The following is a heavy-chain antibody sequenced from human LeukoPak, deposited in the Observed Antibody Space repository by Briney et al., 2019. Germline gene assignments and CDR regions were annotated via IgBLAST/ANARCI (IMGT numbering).Heavy chain of an antibody. V-gene: IGHV3-7*01. J-gene: IGHJ3*02. CDR1: GFTFSSYW. CDR2: IKQDGSEK. D-gene: IGHD2-15*01. CDR3: ARAQHELPRAFDS. Sequence: GGSLRLSCAASGFTFSSYWMSWVRQAPGKGLEWVANIKQDGSEKYYVDSVKGRFTISRDNAKNSLYLQINSLRAEDTAVYYCARAQHELPRAFDSWGQGTMVTVSS.